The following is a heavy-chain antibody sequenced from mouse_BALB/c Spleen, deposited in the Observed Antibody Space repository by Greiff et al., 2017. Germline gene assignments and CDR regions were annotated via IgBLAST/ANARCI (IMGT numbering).Heavy chain of an antibody. Sequence: EVQLVESGGGLVQPGGSLRLSCAASGFTFTDYYMSWVRQPPGKALEWLGFIRNKANGYTTEYSASVKGRFTISRDNSQSILYLQMNTLRAEDRATYYCARGVFYAVDYWGERTSVTVSS. CDR3: ARGVFYAVDY. CDR2: IRNKANGYTT. V-gene: IGHV7-3*02. CDR1: GFTFTDYY. J-gene: IGHJ4*01.